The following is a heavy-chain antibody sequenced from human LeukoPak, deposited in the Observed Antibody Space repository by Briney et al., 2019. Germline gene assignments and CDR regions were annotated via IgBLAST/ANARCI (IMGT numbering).Heavy chain of an antibody. Sequence: SETLSLTCAVYGGSFSGYYWSWIRQPPGKGLEWIGEINHSGSTNYNPSLKSRVTISVDTSKNQFSLKLSSVTAADTAVYYCAGEKNYYDSSDNCGMDVWGQGTTVTV. CDR2: INHSGST. V-gene: IGHV4-34*01. CDR1: GGSFSGYY. J-gene: IGHJ6*02. D-gene: IGHD3-22*01. CDR3: AGEKNYYDSSDNCGMDV.